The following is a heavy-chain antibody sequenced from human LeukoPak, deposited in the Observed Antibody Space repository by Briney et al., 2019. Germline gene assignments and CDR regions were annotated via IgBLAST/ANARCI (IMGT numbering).Heavy chain of an antibody. J-gene: IGHJ4*02. Sequence: GGSLRVSCAASGFTFSSYAMSWVRQAPGNGLEWVSAISGSGGSTYYADSVKGRFTISRDNSKNTLYLQMNSLRAEDTAVYYCAKDGSWNVDYFDYWGQGTLVTVSS. CDR1: GFTFSSYA. CDR3: AKDGSWNVDYFDY. V-gene: IGHV3-23*01. D-gene: IGHD6-13*01. CDR2: ISGSGGST.